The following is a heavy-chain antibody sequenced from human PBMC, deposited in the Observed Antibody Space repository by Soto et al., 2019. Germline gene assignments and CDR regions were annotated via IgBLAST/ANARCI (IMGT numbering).Heavy chain of an antibody. J-gene: IGHJ4*02. CDR2: ISPGGSTL. V-gene: IGHV3-11*04. Sequence: GGSLRLSCAASGFTFSDYSMNWIRQAPGRGVEWVSYISPGGSTLYYADSVKGRFTISRDNSKNTLYLQMNSLRAEDTAVYYCAKPPSRYYYDSSGYYSVDYWGQGTLVTVSS. CDR3: AKPPSRYYYDSSGYYSVDY. D-gene: IGHD3-22*01. CDR1: GFTFSDYS.